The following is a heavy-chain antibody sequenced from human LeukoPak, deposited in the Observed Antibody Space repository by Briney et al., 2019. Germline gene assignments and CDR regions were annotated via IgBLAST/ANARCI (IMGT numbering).Heavy chain of an antibody. Sequence: SETLSLTCTVSGGSISSYYWSWIRQPPGKGLEWIGYIYYSGSTKYNPSLKSRVTISVDTSKNQFSLKLSSVTAADTAVYYCASHSGSYYYGMDVWGQGTTVTVSS. J-gene: IGHJ6*02. CDR3: ASHSGSYYYGMDV. V-gene: IGHV4-59*01. CDR1: GGSISSYY. D-gene: IGHD1-26*01. CDR2: IYYSGST.